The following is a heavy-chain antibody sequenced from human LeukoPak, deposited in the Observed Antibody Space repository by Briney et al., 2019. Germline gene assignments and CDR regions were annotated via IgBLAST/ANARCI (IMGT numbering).Heavy chain of an antibody. J-gene: IGHJ6*02. Sequence: PGGSLRLSCAASGFTFSSDEMNWVRQAPGKGLEWVSYISSSGSTIYYADSVKGRFTISRDNAKNSLYLQMNSLRAEDTAVYYCANLGRGYSRVFGYYYGMDVWGQGTTVTVSS. CDR3: ANLGRGYSRVFGYYYGMDV. CDR2: ISSSGSTI. V-gene: IGHV3-48*03. CDR1: GFTFSSDE. D-gene: IGHD5-18*01.